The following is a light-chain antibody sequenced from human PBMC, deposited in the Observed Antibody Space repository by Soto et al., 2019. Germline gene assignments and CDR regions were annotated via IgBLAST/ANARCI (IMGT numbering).Light chain of an antibody. CDR3: CSYVGSGSDNYL. CDR2: EDN. CDR1: SSDVGTYNL. Sequence: QSVLTQPASVSGSPGQSITISCTGTSSDVGTYNLVSWYQQHPGKAPKLIIYEDNKRPSGVSHRFSGSNSGNTASLTISGLQPEDESEYYCCSYVGSGSDNYLFGIGTKLTVL. V-gene: IGLV2-23*01. J-gene: IGLJ1*01.